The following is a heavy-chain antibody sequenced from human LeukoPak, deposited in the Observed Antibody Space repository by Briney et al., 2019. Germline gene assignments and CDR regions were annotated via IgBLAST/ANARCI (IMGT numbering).Heavy chain of an antibody. D-gene: IGHD6-13*01. J-gene: IGHJ4*02. Sequence: VASAKVSCKASGYIFFSFGISWVRQAPGQGLEWMGWISGDTGNTNYAQKLQGRVTMTTDTSTSTAYMELRSLRSDDTAVYYCARDDSSLSDYWGQGTLVTVSS. CDR2: ISGDTGNT. CDR1: GYIFFSFG. V-gene: IGHV1-18*01. CDR3: ARDDSSLSDY.